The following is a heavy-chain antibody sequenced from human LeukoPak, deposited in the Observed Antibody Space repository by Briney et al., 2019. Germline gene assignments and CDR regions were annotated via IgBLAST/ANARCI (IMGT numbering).Heavy chain of an antibody. CDR1: GYTLTELS. CDR3: AREGHYDY. V-gene: IGHV1-24*01. CDR2: FDPEDGET. Sequence: ASVKVSCKVSGYTLTELSMHWVRQAPGKGLEWMGGFDPEDGETIYAQKFQGRVTMTRDTSISTAYMELSRLRSDDTAVYYCAREGHYDYWGQGTLVTVSS. D-gene: IGHD1-26*01. J-gene: IGHJ4*02.